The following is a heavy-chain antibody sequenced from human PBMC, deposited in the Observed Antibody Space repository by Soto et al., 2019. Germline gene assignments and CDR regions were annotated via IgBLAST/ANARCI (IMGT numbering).Heavy chain of an antibody. CDR3: ARDPRSRLVAATRARTREFDY. V-gene: IGHV3-30-3*01. Sequence: GGSLRLSCAASGFTFSSYAMHWVRQAPGKGLEWVAVISYDGSNKYYADSVKGRFTISRDNSKNTLYLQMNSLRAEDTAVYYCARDPRSRLVAATRARTREFDYWGQGTLVTVSS. J-gene: IGHJ4*02. CDR2: ISYDGSNK. CDR1: GFTFSSYA. D-gene: IGHD2-15*01.